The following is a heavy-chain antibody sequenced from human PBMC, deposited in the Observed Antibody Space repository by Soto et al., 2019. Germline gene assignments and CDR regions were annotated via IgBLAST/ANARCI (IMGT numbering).Heavy chain of an antibody. V-gene: IGHV1-18*01. CDR1: GYTFYSHS. CDR3: ARCIQGDYYYGMDV. Sequence: QAQLVQSGAEVKKPGASVKVSCKASGYTFYSHSISWVRQAPGQGLEWMGRINGDYGNTQYAQKFRGRVTMTTDTSTTTLYMELTNLRSDDTAVYYCARCIQGDYYYGMDVWGQGITVTVSS. D-gene: IGHD5-18*01. J-gene: IGHJ6*02. CDR2: INGDYGNT.